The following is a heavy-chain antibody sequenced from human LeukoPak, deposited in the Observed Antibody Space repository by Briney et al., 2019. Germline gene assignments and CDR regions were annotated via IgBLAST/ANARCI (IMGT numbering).Heavy chain of an antibody. CDR2: INPSGGST. CDR3: ARDPLSIVQAKAWFEC. Sequence: ASVKVSFKDTGYTYTSYYIHLVRQAPGQGLEWMGIINPSGGSTRYAQKFQGRVTMTRDTSASTAYMELSSLRSEDTAVYYCARDPLSIVQAKAWFECWGQGTLVTVSS. CDR1: GYTYTSYY. J-gene: IGHJ5*01. D-gene: IGHD1-26*01. V-gene: IGHV1-46*01.